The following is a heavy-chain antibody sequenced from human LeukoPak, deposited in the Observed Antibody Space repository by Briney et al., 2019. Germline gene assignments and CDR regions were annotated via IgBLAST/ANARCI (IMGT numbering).Heavy chain of an antibody. CDR1: RGSMRGHY. J-gene: IGHJ4*02. Sequence: SETLSLTCTVSRGSMRGHYWSWIRQTPGKGLEWIGFVYYNGGAMYNPSLKSRVSMSADTSKNQYSLKVNSVTAADTAMYYCARAKRQWLVGATIRGDNPPYYFDYWGQGTLVTVSS. V-gene: IGHV4-59*11. CDR2: VYYNGGA. D-gene: IGHD6-19*01. CDR3: ARAKRQWLVGATIRGDNPPYYFDY.